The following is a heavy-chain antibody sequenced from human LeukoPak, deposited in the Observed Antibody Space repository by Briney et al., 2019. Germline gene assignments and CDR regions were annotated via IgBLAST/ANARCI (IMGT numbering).Heavy chain of an antibody. CDR1: GYTSTSYG. CDR2: ISAYNGNT. Sequence: ASVKVSCKASGYTSTSYGISWVRQAPGQGLEWMGWISAYNGNTNYAQKLQGRVTMTTDTSTSTAYMELRSLRSDDTAVYYCARVGLTYYDFWSGYSSYYFDYWGQGTLVTVSS. D-gene: IGHD3-3*01. J-gene: IGHJ4*02. CDR3: ARVGLTYYDFWSGYSSYYFDY. V-gene: IGHV1-18*01.